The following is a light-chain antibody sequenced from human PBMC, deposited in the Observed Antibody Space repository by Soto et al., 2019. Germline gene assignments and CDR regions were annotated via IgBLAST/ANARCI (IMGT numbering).Light chain of an antibody. CDR3: QQYGRSTWK. CDR1: QSVSSSY. CDR2: GAS. J-gene: IGKJ1*01. V-gene: IGKV3-20*01. Sequence: EIVLTQSPGTLSLSPGDRATLSCRASQSVSSSYLAWYQQKPGQAPGLLIYGASSRATGIPDRFSGSGSGTDFTLTISRLEPEDFAVYYCQQYGRSTWKFGQVTKVDIK.